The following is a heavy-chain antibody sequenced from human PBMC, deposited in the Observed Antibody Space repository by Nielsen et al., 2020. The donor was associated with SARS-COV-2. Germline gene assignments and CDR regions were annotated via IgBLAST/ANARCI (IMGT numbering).Heavy chain of an antibody. CDR1: GCSISSGAHY. D-gene: IGHD7-27*01. J-gene: IGHJ4*02. V-gene: IGHV4-30-4*08. Sequence: SETLSLTCTVSGCSISSGAHYWSWIRQTPGKGLEWIGYIYYSGSTYYNPSLKSRVTISVDTSKNQFSLKLSSVTDADTAVYYCARDRLGIGDYWGQGTLDTVSS. CDR3: ARDRLGIGDY. CDR2: IYYSGST.